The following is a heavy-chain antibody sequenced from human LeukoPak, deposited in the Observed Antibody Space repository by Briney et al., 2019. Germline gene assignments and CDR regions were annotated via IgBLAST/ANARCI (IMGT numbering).Heavy chain of an antibody. J-gene: IGHJ4*02. D-gene: IGHD3-10*01. Sequence: GASVKVSCKASGYIYTSCGINWVRQAPGQGLEWMGWISAYNGNTKYAQKLQGRVTMTTDTSTSTAHMELRSLRTDDTAVYYCTRGPEWFGVNVDYWGQGTLVTVSS. CDR2: ISAYNGNT. V-gene: IGHV1-18*01. CDR1: GYIYTSCG. CDR3: TRGPEWFGVNVDY.